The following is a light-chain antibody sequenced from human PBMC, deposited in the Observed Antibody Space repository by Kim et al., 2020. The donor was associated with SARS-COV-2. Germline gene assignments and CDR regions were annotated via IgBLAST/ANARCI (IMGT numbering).Light chain of an antibody. V-gene: IGKV1-5*03. CDR3: QQYNSYSPYI. Sequence: ASVGDRVIITCRASQSISSWLAWYQQKPGKAPKLLISKASSLESGVPSRFSGSGSGTEFTLPISSLQPDDFATYYCQQYNSYSPYIFGQGTKLEIK. J-gene: IGKJ2*01. CDR1: QSISSW. CDR2: KAS.